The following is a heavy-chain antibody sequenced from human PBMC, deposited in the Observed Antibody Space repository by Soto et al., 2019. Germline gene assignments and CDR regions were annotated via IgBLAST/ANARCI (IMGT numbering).Heavy chain of an antibody. J-gene: IGHJ4*02. CDR2: IKSKTDGGTA. CDR3: PTGLYYDIFTGYHNVAY. Sequence: PGGSLRLSCVASGFNLSHPWMTWVRQAAGKGLEWVGRIKSKTDGGTADYAAPVKGRATISRDDSKNTVYLQMNSLKTEDTAVYSCPTGLYYDIFTGYHNVAYWGQGALVTVSS. V-gene: IGHV3-15*01. CDR1: GFNLSHPW. D-gene: IGHD3-9*01.